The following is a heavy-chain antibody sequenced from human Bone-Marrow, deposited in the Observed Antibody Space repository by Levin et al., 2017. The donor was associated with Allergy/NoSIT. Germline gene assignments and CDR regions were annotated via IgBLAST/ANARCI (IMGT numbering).Heavy chain of an antibody. V-gene: IGHV3-30*18. CDR2: TSSDGRNK. J-gene: IGHJ4*02. Sequence: SCEASGFIFSNYAMHWVRQTPGRGLEWLTVTSSDGRNKYYSDSVRGRFTVSRDNSKNTLYLQMNSLRPEDSAIYYCAKDIDKYGDSYFDFWGQGIQVTASS. D-gene: IGHD4-17*01. CDR1: GFIFSNYA. CDR3: AKDIDKYGDSYFDF.